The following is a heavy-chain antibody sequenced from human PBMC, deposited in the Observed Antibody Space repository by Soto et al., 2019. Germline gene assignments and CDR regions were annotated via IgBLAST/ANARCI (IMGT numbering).Heavy chain of an antibody. V-gene: IGHV3-30*03. D-gene: IGHD1-20*01. Sequence: ARGDLRLSCAASGVTFSSYVMHWARHAPGKGLEWVAVISYDGSNKYYADSVKRRFTISRDNSKNTLYLQMNSLRADDTAVYYCASDVPYNRQAFCGLGTLVPVSS. CDR2: ISYDGSNK. CDR1: GVTFSSYV. J-gene: IGHJ4*02. CDR3: ASDVPYNRQAF.